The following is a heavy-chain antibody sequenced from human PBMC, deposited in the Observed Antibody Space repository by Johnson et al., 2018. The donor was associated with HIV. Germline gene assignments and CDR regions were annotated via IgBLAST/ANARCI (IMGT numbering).Heavy chain of an antibody. V-gene: IGHV3-20*04. CDR3: ARGLRDSSGHPFALDC. CDR2: INWNGGTT. J-gene: IGHJ3*01. D-gene: IGHD3-22*01. Sequence: VQLVESGGGVVRPGGSLRLSCAASGFTFDDYAMSWVRQAAGKGLEWVSGINWNGGTTSYEDSVKGRFTASRDNANNSLYLQMNGLRDEDTALYYCARGLRDSSGHPFALDCWGHGTMVTVSS. CDR1: GFTFDDYA.